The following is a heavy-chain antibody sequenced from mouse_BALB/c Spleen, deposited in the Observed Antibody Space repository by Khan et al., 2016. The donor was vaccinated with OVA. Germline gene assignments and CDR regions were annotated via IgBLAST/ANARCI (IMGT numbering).Heavy chain of an antibody. CDR2: LWGDGST. D-gene: IGHD4-1*01. V-gene: IGHV2-3*01. CDR3: AKWGTGYYAMDY. J-gene: IGHJ4*01. Sequence: QVQLKQSGPGLVAPSQSLSITCTVSGFSLTNYGVTWVRQPPGKGLEWLGVLWGDGSTNYHSALIPRLSISKDNSKTQVFLKLNSLQTDDTATYYCAKWGTGYYAMDYWGQGTSVTVAS. CDR1: GFSLTNYG.